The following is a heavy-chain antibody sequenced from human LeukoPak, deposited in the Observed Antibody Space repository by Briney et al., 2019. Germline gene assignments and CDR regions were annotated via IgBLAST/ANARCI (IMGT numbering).Heavy chain of an antibody. CDR1: GFTFSSYT. J-gene: IGHJ4*02. V-gene: IGHV3-21*04. CDR3: ARGATGTTFDY. Sequence: PGGSLRLSCAASGFTFSSYTMNWVRQAPGKGLEWVSSFSRSGPYIYYADSVKGRFTISRDNAKNSLYLQMNSLRAEDTALYYCARGATGTTFDYWGQGTLVTVSS. CDR2: FSRSGPYI. D-gene: IGHD1-1*01.